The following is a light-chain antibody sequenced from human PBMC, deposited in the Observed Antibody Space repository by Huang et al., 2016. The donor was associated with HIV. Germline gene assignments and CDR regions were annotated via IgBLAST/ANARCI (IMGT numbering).Light chain of an antibody. Sequence: EIVLTQSPATLSLSPGDRATLSCRASQSVSSYFAWYQQKPGQAPRLLIYATSNRATGVPARFSGSVSGTDFTLTIISLEPEDFAVYYCQQRITWPPSYTFGQGTKVE. CDR1: QSVSSY. CDR2: ATS. CDR3: QQRITWPPSYT. V-gene: IGKV3-11*01. J-gene: IGKJ2*01.